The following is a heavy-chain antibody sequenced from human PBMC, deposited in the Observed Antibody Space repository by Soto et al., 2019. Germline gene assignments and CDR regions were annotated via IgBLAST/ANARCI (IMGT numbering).Heavy chain of an antibody. CDR1: GFTFSSYA. J-gene: IGHJ4*02. D-gene: IGHD3-10*01. CDR2: ISGSGGST. Sequence: EVQLLESGGGLVQPGGSLRLSCAASGFTFSSYAMSWVRQAPGKGLEWVSAISGSGGSTYYADSVKGRFTISRDNSKNTLYLQMNSVRAEDTAVYYCAKFFTMVRGVIISAPDYWGQGTLVTVSS. CDR3: AKFFTMVRGVIISAPDY. V-gene: IGHV3-23*01.